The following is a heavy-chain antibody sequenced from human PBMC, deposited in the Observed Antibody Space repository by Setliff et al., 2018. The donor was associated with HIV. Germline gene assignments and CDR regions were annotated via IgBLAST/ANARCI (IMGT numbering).Heavy chain of an antibody. D-gene: IGHD2-8*02. J-gene: IGHJ6*03. CDR2: IKQDGSEK. CDR3: ARVFWYGLPQIYYYMDV. V-gene: IGHV3-7*01. Sequence: GGSLRLSCAASGFRFSTYWMTWVRQAPGKGLEWVANIKQDGSEKSYVESVKARFTISRDNAKNSLYLQMNSLRAEDTAVYYCARVFWYGLPQIYYYMDVWGKGTTVTVSS. CDR1: GFRFSTYW.